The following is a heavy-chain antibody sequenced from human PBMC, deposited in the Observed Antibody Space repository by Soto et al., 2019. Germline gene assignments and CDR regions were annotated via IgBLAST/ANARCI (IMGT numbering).Heavy chain of an antibody. D-gene: IGHD1-1*01. CDR2: MNPNNGNA. V-gene: IGHV1-8*02. J-gene: IGHJ4*02. CDR1: GYTFTSYG. Sequence: ASVNVSCKASGYTFTSYGISWVRQAAGQGLELMGWMNPNNGNAGFAQKFRGRINMTRXXXXXXAXLXLXXXXSDXSAVYFCARRKERYGPYYLDLWGQGTQVTVSS. CDR3: ARRKERYGPYYLDL.